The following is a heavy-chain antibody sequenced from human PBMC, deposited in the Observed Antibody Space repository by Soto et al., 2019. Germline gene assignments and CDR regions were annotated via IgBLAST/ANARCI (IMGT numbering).Heavy chain of an antibody. CDR3: AKTHHSGFAKYSCSWTPGYYYYGMDV. CDR1: GYTFTGYY. Sequence: ASVKVSCKASGYTFTGYYMHWVRQAPGQGLEWMGWINPNSGGTNYAQKFQGWVTMTRDTSISTAYMELSRLRSDDTAVYYCAKTHHSGFAKYSCSWTPGYYYYGMDVWGQGTTVTVSS. J-gene: IGHJ6*02. V-gene: IGHV1-2*04. D-gene: IGHD6-13*01. CDR2: INPNSGGT.